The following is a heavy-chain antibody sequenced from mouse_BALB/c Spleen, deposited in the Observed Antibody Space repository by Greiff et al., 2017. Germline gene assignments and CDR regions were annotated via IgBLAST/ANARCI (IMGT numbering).Heavy chain of an antibody. J-gene: IGHJ2*01. Sequence: EVQLVESGGGLVKPGGSLKLSCAASGFTFSSYAMSWVRQTPEKRLEWVASISSGGSTYYPDSVKGRFTISRDNARNILYLQMSSLRSEDTAMYYCANYYGYGGGYYFDYWGQGTTLTVSS. CDR3: ANYYGYGGGYYFDY. CDR1: GFTFSSYA. D-gene: IGHD1-2*01. CDR2: ISSGGST. V-gene: IGHV5-6-5*01.